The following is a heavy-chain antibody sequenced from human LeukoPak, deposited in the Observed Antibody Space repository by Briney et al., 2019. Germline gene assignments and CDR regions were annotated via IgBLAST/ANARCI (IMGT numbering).Heavy chain of an antibody. Sequence: GGSLRLSCAASGFTFSSYAMNWVRQAPGKGREGVSAISGSGDGTYYTDSVKGRFTVSRDNSRNTLYLQMNSLRAEDTAVYYCAKDVWFSGSSDYWGQGTLVTVSS. J-gene: IGHJ4*02. V-gene: IGHV3-23*01. CDR1: GFTFSSYA. CDR3: AKDVWFSGSSDY. CDR2: ISGSGDGT. D-gene: IGHD2-21*01.